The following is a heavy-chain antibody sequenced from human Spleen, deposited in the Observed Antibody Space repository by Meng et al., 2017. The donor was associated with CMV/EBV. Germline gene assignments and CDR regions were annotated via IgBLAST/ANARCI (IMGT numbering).Heavy chain of an antibody. CDR1: EFTFSNYP. D-gene: IGHD3-16*01. CDR3: ARGRAYTASSPEDS. CDR2: IKKDGSER. Sequence: GESLKISCAVSEFTFSNYPMSWVRQAPGKGLEWMATIKKDGSERYYVDAVKGRFTISRDNAKNSLFLQMNSLRAEDTAVYYCARGRAYTASSPEDSWGQGTLVTVSS. J-gene: IGHJ4*02. V-gene: IGHV3-7*04.